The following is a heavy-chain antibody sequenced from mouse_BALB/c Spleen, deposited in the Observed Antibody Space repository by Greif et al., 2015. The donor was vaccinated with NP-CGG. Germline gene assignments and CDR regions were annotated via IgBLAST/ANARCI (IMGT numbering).Heavy chain of an antibody. J-gene: IGHJ4*01. CDR3: ARGGVYYAMDY. Sequence: EVKLVESGGGLVQPGGSRKLSCAASGFTFSSFGMHWVRQAPGKGLEWVAYISSGSSTIYYADTVKGRFTISRDNPKNTLFLQMTSLRSEDTAMYYCARGGVYYAMDYWGQGTSVTVSS. CDR1: GFTFSSFG. V-gene: IGHV5-17*02. CDR2: ISSGSSTI.